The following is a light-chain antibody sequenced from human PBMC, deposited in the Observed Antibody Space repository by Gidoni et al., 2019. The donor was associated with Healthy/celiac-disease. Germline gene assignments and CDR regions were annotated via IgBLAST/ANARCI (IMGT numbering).Light chain of an antibody. J-gene: IGKJ4*01. CDR2: GAS. CDR1: QSVLYSSNNKNY. CDR3: QQYYSTPLT. V-gene: IGKV4-1*01. Sequence: DIVMTQSPDSLAVSLGERATIHCKSSQSVLYSSNNKNYLAWYQQKPGQPPKLLIYGASTRESGVPDRFSGSGSGTDFTLTISSLQAEDVAVYYCQQYYSTPLTFXGXTKVEIK.